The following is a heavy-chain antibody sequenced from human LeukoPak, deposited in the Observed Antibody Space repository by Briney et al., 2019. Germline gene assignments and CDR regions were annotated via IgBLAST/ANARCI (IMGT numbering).Heavy chain of an antibody. V-gene: IGHV3-11*01. Sequence: PGGSLGLSCAASGFTFSDYYMSWIRQAPGKGLEWVSYISSSGSTIYYADSVKGRFTISRDNAKNSLYLQMNSLRAEDTAVYYCARDSGYCSSTSCSSSDAFDIWGQGTMVTVSS. CDR2: ISSSGSTI. CDR1: GFTFSDYY. CDR3: ARDSGYCSSTSCSSSDAFDI. D-gene: IGHD2-2*01. J-gene: IGHJ3*02.